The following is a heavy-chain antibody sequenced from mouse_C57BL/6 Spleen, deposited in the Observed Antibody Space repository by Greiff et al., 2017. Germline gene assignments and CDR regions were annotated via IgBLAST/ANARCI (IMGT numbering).Heavy chain of an antibody. CDR3: ASLDDYVSWFAY. D-gene: IGHD2-4*01. J-gene: IGHJ3*01. CDR1: GFNIKNTY. Sequence: EVQLVESVAELVRPGASVKLSCTASGFNIKNTYMHWVKQRPEQGLEWIGRIDPANGNTKYAPKFQGKATITADTSSNTAYLQLSSLTSEDTAIYYCASLDDYVSWFAYWGQGTLVTVSA. CDR2: IDPANGNT. V-gene: IGHV14-3*01.